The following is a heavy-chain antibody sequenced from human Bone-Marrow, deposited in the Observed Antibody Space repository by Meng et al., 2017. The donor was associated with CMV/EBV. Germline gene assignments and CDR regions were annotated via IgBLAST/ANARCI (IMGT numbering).Heavy chain of an antibody. D-gene: IGHD6-19*01. Sequence: GGSLTPSCAASGITFSGSAMHWVSQASGKGLEWVGRIRSKDNSYATAYAASVKGRFTISRDDSKNTAYLQMNSLKTEDTAVYYGTSLYSSGWYKDYWGQGTRVTGSS. J-gene: IGHJ4*02. CDR2: IRSKDNSYAT. CDR3: TSLYSSGWYKDY. CDR1: GITFSGSA. V-gene: IGHV3-73*01.